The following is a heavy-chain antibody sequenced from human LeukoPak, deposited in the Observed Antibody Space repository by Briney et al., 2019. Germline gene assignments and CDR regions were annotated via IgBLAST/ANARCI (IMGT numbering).Heavy chain of an antibody. V-gene: IGHV3-48*01. CDR1: GFSFNSYS. CDR2: IAYTGTI. J-gene: IGHJ4*02. CDR3: ARDPHALDY. Sequence: PGGSLRLSCAASGFSFNSYSMNWVRQAPGKGLEWVAYIAYTGTIHYADSVRGRFAISRDNAKNSLYLELNSLRVEDTAVYYCARDPHALDYWGQGTRVTVSS.